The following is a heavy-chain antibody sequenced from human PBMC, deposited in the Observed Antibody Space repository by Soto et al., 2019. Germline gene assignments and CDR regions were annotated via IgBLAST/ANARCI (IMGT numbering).Heavy chain of an antibody. CDR3: ARDLGSSWYPEYFQH. D-gene: IGHD6-13*01. V-gene: IGHV3-48*01. J-gene: IGHJ1*01. Sequence: PGGSLRLSCAASGFTFSSYSMNWVRQAPGKGLEWVSYISSSSSTIYYADTVKGRFTISRDNAKNSLYMQMNSLRAEHTAVYYCARDLGSSWYPEYFQHWGQGTLVTVSS. CDR1: GFTFSSYS. CDR2: ISSSSSTI.